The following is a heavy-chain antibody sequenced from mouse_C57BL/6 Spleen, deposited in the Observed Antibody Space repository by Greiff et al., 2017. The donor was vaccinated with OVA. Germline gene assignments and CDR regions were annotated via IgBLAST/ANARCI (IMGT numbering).Heavy chain of an antibody. CDR3: ANNQFITTVVAPYYYAMDY. Sequence: QVQLKQPGAELVKPGASVKMSCKASGYTFTSYWITWVKQRPGQGLEWIGDIYPGSGSTNYNEKFKSKATLTVDTSSSTAYMQLSSLTSEDSAVYYCANNQFITTVVAPYYYAMDYWGQGTSVTVSS. CDR2: IYPGSGST. V-gene: IGHV1-55*01. CDR1: GYTFTSYW. J-gene: IGHJ4*01. D-gene: IGHD1-1*01.